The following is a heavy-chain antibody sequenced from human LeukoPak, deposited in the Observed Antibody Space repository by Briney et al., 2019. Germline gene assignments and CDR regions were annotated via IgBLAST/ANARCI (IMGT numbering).Heavy chain of an antibody. Sequence: GGSLRLSCAASGFTVSSNYMSWVRQAPGKGLEWVSVIYSGGSTYYADSVKGRFTISRDNSKNTLYLQMNILRAEDTAVYYCAKVAYSSSWYLTYYYYYMDVWGKGTTVTVSS. CDR1: GFTVSSNY. D-gene: IGHD6-13*01. J-gene: IGHJ6*03. V-gene: IGHV3-53*01. CDR2: IYSGGST. CDR3: AKVAYSSSWYLTYYYYYMDV.